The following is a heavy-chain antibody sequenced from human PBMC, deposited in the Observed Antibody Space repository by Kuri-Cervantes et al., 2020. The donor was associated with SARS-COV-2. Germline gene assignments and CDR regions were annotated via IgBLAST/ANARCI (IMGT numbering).Heavy chain of an antibody. CDR2: INWNGGST. D-gene: IGHD3-22*01. V-gene: IGHV3-20*01. Sequence: EALKISCAASGFTFDDYGMSWVRQAPGKGLEWVPGINWNGGSTGYADSVKGRFTISRDNAKNSLYLQMNSLRAEDTALYHCATYDSSGSDYYYYMDVWGKGTTVTVSS. J-gene: IGHJ6*03. CDR3: ATYDSSGSDYYYYMDV. CDR1: GFTFDDYG.